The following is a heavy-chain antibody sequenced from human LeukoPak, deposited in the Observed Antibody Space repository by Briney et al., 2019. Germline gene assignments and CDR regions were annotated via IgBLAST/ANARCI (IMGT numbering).Heavy chain of an antibody. CDR1: GGSISSGCYY. D-gene: IGHD1-26*01. CDR3: ARLSGSYRELVRPLDY. J-gene: IGHJ4*02. CDR2: IYTSGST. V-gene: IGHV4-61*02. Sequence: SETLSLTCTVSGGSISSGCYYWSWIRQPAGKGLEWIGRIYTSGSTNYNPSLKSRVTISVDTSKNQFSLKLSSVTAADTAVYYCARLSGSYRELVRPLDYWGQGTLVTVSS.